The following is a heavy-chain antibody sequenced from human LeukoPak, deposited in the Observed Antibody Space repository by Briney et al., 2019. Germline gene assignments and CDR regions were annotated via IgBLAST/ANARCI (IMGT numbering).Heavy chain of an antibody. D-gene: IGHD5-18*01. Sequence: GGSLRLSRAASGFTFSSHALHWVRQAPGKGLEWVAVISSDGSYKYYADSVKGRFTISRDNSKNTLYLQMNSLIPEDTAVYYCARQYISGQWYFDYWGQGTLVTVSS. CDR3: ARQYISGQWYFDY. CDR1: GFTFSSHA. CDR2: ISSDGSYK. V-gene: IGHV3-30*04. J-gene: IGHJ4*02.